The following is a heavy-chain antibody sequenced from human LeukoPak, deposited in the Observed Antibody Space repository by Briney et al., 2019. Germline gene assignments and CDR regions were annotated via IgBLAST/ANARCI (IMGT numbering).Heavy chain of an antibody. CDR2: IYYDGSDK. J-gene: IGHJ4*02. V-gene: IGHV3-33*01. D-gene: IGHD6-19*01. Sequence: GGSLRLSCAASGFPFSSYGMHWVRQAPGKGLEWVAVIYYDGSDKYYADSVKGRFTISKDNSKNRLYLQMNSLRVEDTAVYYCARRSGGWAHYFDYWGQGTLVTVSS. CDR1: GFPFSSYG. CDR3: ARRSGGWAHYFDY.